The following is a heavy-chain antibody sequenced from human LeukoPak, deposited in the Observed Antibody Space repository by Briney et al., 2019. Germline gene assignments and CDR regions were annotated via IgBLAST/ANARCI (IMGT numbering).Heavy chain of an antibody. D-gene: IGHD6-13*01. Sequence: ASVKVSCKASGYTFTSYDINWVRQATGQGLEWMGWINPNSGNTGYAQKFQGRVTMTRNTSISTAYMELSSLRSEDTAVYYCARIGPSSWYDYYYYMDVWGKGTTVTVSS. J-gene: IGHJ6*03. CDR1: GYTFTSYD. V-gene: IGHV1-8*01. CDR2: INPNSGNT. CDR3: ARIGPSSWYDYYYYMDV.